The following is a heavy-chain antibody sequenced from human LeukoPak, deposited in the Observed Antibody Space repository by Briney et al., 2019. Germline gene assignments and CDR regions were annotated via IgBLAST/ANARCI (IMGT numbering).Heavy chain of an antibody. V-gene: IGHV3-30*18. Sequence: GGSLRLSCAASGFTFSGYGMHWVRQAPGKGLEWVAVISYDGSNKYYADSVKGRFTISRDNSKNTLYLQMNSLRAEDTAVYYCAKDRGYDFWSGYYLDYWGQGTLVTVSS. CDR2: ISYDGSNK. CDR1: GFTFSGYG. D-gene: IGHD3-3*01. J-gene: IGHJ4*02. CDR3: AKDRGYDFWSGYYLDY.